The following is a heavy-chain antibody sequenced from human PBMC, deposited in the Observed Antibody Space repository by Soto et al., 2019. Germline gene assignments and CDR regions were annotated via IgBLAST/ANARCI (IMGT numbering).Heavy chain of an antibody. J-gene: IGHJ6*03. V-gene: IGHV3-33*01. CDR2: IWYDGSNK. CDR1: GFTFSSYG. Sequence: GGSLRLSCAASGFTFSSYGMHWVRQAPGKGLEWVAVIWYDGSNKYYADSVKGRFTISRDNSKNTLYLQMNSLRAEATAVYYCARAPDIVVVPAATVSGSGGYYYYMDVWGKGTTVTVSS. D-gene: IGHD2-2*01. CDR3: ARAPDIVVVPAATVSGSGGYYYYMDV.